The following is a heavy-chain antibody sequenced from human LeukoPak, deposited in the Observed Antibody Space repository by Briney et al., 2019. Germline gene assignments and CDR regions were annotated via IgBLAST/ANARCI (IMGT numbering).Heavy chain of an antibody. Sequence: SVKVSCKASGGTFSSYTISWVRQAPGQGLEWMGRIIPILGIANYAQKFQGRVTITADKSTSTAYMELSSLRSEDTAVYYCARNYGDYYYYYYYMDVWGKGTTVTVSS. D-gene: IGHD4-17*01. CDR3: ARNYGDYYYYYYYMDV. V-gene: IGHV1-69*02. CDR2: IIPILGIA. J-gene: IGHJ6*03. CDR1: GGTFSSYT.